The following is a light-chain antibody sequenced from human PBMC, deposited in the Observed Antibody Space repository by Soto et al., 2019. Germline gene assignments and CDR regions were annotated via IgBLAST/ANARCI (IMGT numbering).Light chain of an antibody. J-gene: IGLJ2*01. CDR3: SSYTTSSTVV. V-gene: IGLV2-14*03. CDR1: SSDGGGYNY. CDR2: DVS. Sequence: QSVLTQPASVSGSPGQSIAISCTGTSSDGGGYNYVSWYQHHPGKAPKLMIYDVSNRPSGVSNRFSGSKSGNTASLTISGLQAEDEADYYCSSYTTSSTVVFGGGTKLTVL.